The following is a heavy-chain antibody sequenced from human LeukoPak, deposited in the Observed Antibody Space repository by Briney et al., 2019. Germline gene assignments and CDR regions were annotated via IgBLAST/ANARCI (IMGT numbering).Heavy chain of an antibody. V-gene: IGHV4-59*01. J-gene: IGHJ4*02. CDR3: ARGYSFSSYYFDY. Sequence: SETLSLTCTVSGGSISSYYWSWIRQPPGKGLEWIGYIYYSGTTNHNPSLDKSRVTISVDTSKNQFSLKLTSVTTADTALYFCARGYSFSSYYFDYWGQGTLVTVSS. CDR1: GGSISSYY. CDR2: IYYSGTT. D-gene: IGHD6-6*01.